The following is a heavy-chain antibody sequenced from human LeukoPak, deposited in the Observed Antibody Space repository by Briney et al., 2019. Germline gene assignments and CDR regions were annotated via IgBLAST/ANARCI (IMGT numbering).Heavy chain of an antibody. J-gene: IGHJ4*02. CDR2: ISWNSGSI. CDR3: AKGPTWHYFDY. Sequence: GGSLRLSCAASGFTFDDYAMHWVRQAPGKGLEWVSGISWNSGSIGYADSVKGRFTISRDNAKNSLYLQMNSLRAEDTALYYCAKGPTWHYFDYWGQGTLVTVSS. CDR1: GFTFDDYA. V-gene: IGHV3-9*01. D-gene: IGHD1-26*01.